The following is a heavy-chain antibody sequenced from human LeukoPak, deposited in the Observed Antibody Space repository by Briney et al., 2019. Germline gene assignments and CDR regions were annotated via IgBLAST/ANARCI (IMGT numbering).Heavy chain of an antibody. CDR3: ARRTFGGVIKY. J-gene: IGHJ4*02. CDR1: GSSISSYY. CDR2: INHSGST. D-gene: IGHD3-16*02. Sequence: SSETLSLTCTVSGSSISSYYWTWIRQPPGKGLEWIGEINHSGSTNYTPSLKSRVTLSVDMSKNQFSLKLSSVTAADTAVYYCARRTFGGVIKYWGQGTLVTVSS. V-gene: IGHV4-34*01.